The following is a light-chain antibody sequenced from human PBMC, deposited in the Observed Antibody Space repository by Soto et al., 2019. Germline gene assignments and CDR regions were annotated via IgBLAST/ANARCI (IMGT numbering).Light chain of an antibody. Sequence: DIQMTQSPSSLSASVGDRVTITCRASQSISSYLNWYQQKPGKAPTLLIYAESSLQSGVPSRFSGSASATDFTLTISSLQHEDFATYYCQQSYLFGQGTKLEIK. CDR1: QSISSY. CDR3: QQSYL. V-gene: IGKV1-39*01. J-gene: IGKJ2*01. CDR2: AES.